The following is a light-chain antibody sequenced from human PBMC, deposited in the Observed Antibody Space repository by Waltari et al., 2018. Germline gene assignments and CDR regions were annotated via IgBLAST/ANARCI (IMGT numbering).Light chain of an antibody. Sequence: SYVLTQPPSVSVAPGQTARITCGATNIGSKSVPWYQQKPGQAPVLVIYFDNARPSGIPERFSGSNSGNTATLTISRVEAGDEADYYCQVWDDSSDRYVVFGGGTKLTVL. CDR1: NIGSKS. CDR3: QVWDDSSDRYVV. V-gene: IGLV3-21*04. CDR2: FDN. J-gene: IGLJ2*01.